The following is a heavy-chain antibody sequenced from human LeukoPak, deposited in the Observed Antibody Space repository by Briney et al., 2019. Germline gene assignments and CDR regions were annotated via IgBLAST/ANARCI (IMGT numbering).Heavy chain of an antibody. J-gene: IGHJ5*02. D-gene: IGHD3-10*01. CDR1: GGSISRRSYY. CDR2: IYYSGSA. CDR3: ARHVPAYSGSGGFDP. Sequence: VSGPTLVKPSETLSLTCIVPGGSISRRSYYWGWIRQPPGKGLEWIGSIYYSGSAYYNPSLKSRVTISVDTSKNQFSLKLSSVTAADTAMYHCARHVPAYSGSGGFDPWGQGTLVTVSS. V-gene: IGHV4-39*01.